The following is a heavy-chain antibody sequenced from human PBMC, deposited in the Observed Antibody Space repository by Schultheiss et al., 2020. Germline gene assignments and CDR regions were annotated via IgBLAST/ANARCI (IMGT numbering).Heavy chain of an antibody. CDR3: AKDLAVVIAKYFQH. Sequence: GGSLRISCAASGFTFSSYAMSWVRQAPGKGLEWVSAISGSGGSTYYADSVKGRFTISRDNSKNTLYLQMNSLRAEDTAVYYCAKDLAVVIAKYFQHWGQGTLVTVSS. J-gene: IGHJ1*01. D-gene: IGHD2-21*01. V-gene: IGHV3-23*01. CDR1: GFTFSSYA. CDR2: ISGSGGST.